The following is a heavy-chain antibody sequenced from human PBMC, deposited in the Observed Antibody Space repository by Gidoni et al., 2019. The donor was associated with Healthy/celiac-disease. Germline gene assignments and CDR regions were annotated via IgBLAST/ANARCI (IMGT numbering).Heavy chain of an antibody. CDR3: ARGRRGSYSPGYYYYMDV. J-gene: IGHJ6*03. CDR2: MNPNSGNT. CDR1: GYTFTSYD. D-gene: IGHD1-26*01. Sequence: QVQLVQSGAEVKKPGASVKVSCKASGYTFTSYDINWVRQATGQGLEWMGWMNPNSGNTGYAQKFQGRVTMTRNTSISTAYMELSSLRSEDTAVYYCARGRRGSYSPGYYYYMDVWGKGTTVTVSS. V-gene: IGHV1-8*01.